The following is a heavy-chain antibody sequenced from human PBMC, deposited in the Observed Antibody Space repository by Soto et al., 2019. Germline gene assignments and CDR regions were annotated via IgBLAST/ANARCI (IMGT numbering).Heavy chain of an antibody. CDR3: ARSLLQGDF. CDR1: GYIFIHYY. Sequence: QVQLVQSGAEVKKPGASVKVSCKASGYIFIHYYIHWVRQASGQGLEWMAIINPNGGSTNYAQKFQARITVTSDTSTSTVSMELNSLGSDETAVYLCARSLLQGDFWGQGTLVTLSS. J-gene: IGHJ4*02. D-gene: IGHD2-21*01. V-gene: IGHV1-46*01. CDR2: INPNGGST.